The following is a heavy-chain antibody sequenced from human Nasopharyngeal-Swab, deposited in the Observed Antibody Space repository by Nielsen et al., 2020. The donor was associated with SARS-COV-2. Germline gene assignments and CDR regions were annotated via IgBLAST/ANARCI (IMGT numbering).Heavy chain of an antibody. D-gene: IGHD1-26*01. V-gene: IGHV3-23*01. CDR2: ISGSGGST. CDR1: GFTFSSYA. Sequence: GESLKISCAASGFTFSSYAMSWVRQAPGKGLEWVPAISGSGGSTYYADSVKGRFTISRDNSKNSLYLQMNSLRAEDTAVYYCARDRRGGSYSSFDYWGQGTLVTVSS. J-gene: IGHJ4*02. CDR3: ARDRRGGSYSSFDY.